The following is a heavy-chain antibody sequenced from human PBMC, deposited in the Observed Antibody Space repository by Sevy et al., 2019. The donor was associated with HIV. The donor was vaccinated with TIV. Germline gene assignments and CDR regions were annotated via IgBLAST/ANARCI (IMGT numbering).Heavy chain of an antibody. Sequence: GGPLRLSCAASGFTFSSYWMHWVRQAPGKGLVWVSRINSDGSSTSYADSVKGRFTISRDNAKNTLYLQMNSLRAEDTAVYYCARATYCSSTSCYYAFDIWGQGTMVTVSS. CDR2: INSDGSST. V-gene: IGHV3-74*01. J-gene: IGHJ3*02. D-gene: IGHD2-2*01. CDR3: ARATYCSSTSCYYAFDI. CDR1: GFTFSSYW.